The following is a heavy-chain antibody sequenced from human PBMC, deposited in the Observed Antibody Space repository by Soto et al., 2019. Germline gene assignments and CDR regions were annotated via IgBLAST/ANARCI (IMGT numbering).Heavy chain of an antibody. CDR1: GGSTSSDNY. CDR3: TRGPPRVQWFDP. V-gene: IGHV4-59*01. Sequence: SETLSLTCTVSGGSTSSDNYWSWIRQPPGKGLEWIGHIYYSGNTDYNPSLKSRLAISIDTSRNQFSLKLSSVTAADTAVYYCTRGPPRVQWFDPWGLGTLVTVSS. CDR2: IYYSGNT. J-gene: IGHJ5*02.